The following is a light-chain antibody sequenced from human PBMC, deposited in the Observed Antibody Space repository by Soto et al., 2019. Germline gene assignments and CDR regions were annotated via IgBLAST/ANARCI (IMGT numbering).Light chain of an antibody. Sequence: QSVLTQPPSVSGAPGQRVTISCTGSSSNIGAGYDVHWYRQLPGTAPKLLIYGNSNRPSGVPDRFSGSKSGTSASLAITGLQAEDEADYYCQSYDSSLSAPLFGGGTKLTVL. CDR1: SSNIGAGYD. V-gene: IGLV1-40*01. J-gene: IGLJ2*01. CDR3: QSYDSSLSAPL. CDR2: GNS.